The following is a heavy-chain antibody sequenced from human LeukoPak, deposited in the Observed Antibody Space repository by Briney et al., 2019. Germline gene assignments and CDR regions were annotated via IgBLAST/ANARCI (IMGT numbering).Heavy chain of an antibody. CDR2: IIPIFGTA. J-gene: IGHJ4*02. V-gene: IGHV1-69*01. CDR1: GGTFSSYA. D-gene: IGHD1-26*01. CDR3: AREGGEGELLFHY. Sequence: RASVKVSCKASGGTFSSYAISWVRQAPGQGLEWMGGIIPIFGTANYAQKFQGRVTITADESTSTAYMELRSLRSDDTAVYYCAREGGEGELLFHYWGQGTLVTVSS.